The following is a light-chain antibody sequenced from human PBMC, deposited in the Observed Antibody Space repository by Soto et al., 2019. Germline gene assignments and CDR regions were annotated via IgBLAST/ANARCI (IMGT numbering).Light chain of an antibody. CDR1: RSDVGNYKY. V-gene: IGLV2-14*01. CDR2: EVS. CDR3: FSYTSSGTDV. J-gene: IGLJ1*01. Sequence: QTLPTKPASVSWSHGQSITISCTGSRSDVGNYKYVSWYQQHPGKAPKLMIYEVSNRPSGVSNRFSGSKSGNTASLTISGLQAEDDTDYYCFSYTSSGTDVFGTGTKVTVL.